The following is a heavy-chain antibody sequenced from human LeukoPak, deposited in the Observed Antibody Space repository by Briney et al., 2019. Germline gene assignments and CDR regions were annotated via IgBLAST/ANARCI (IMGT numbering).Heavy chain of an antibody. V-gene: IGHV3-48*01. CDR2: ISSSSSTI. Sequence: GGSLRLSCAASGFTFSSYSMNWVRQAPGKGLEWVSYISSSSSTIYYADSVRGRFTISRDNAKNSLYLQMNSLRAEDTAVYYCARAKRYCSSTSCYTQGFDYWGQGTLVTVSS. CDR1: GFTFSSYS. D-gene: IGHD2-2*02. CDR3: ARAKRYCSSTSCYTQGFDY. J-gene: IGHJ4*02.